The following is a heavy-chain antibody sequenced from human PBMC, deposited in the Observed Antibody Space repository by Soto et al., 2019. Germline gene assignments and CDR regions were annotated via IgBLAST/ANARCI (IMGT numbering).Heavy chain of an antibody. D-gene: IGHD3-9*01. CDR1: GFTFSSYG. V-gene: IGHV3-30*18. CDR3: AKGGGYFDWLLLPNYYYYYMDV. J-gene: IGHJ6*03. CDR2: ISYDGSNK. Sequence: PGGSLRLSCAASGFTFSSYGMHWVRQAPGKGLEWVAVISYDGSNKYYADSVKGRFTISRDNSKNTLYLQMNSLRAEDTAVYYCAKGGGYFDWLLLPNYYYYYMDVWGKGTTVTVSS.